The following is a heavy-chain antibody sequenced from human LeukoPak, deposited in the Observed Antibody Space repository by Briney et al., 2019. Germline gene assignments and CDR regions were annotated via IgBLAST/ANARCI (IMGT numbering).Heavy chain of an antibody. CDR2: ITYSGIT. Sequence: LQTLSLTSSVSGGSISSGGNYWSWIRHHPRMGLEWSGYITYSGITYYNASLKSRVSISLDTSDNQFSLKLSSVTAADTAVYYCARNSWYSSGWPYFDYWGQGTLVTVSS. D-gene: IGHD6-19*01. CDR3: ARNSWYSSGWPYFDY. J-gene: IGHJ4*02. CDR1: GGSISSGGNY. V-gene: IGHV4-31*03.